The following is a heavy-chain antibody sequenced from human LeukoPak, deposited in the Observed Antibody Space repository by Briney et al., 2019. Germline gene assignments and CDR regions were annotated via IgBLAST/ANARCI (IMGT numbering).Heavy chain of an antibody. CDR3: ARDRAGGSGHYYDSSGFPDY. D-gene: IGHD3-22*01. CDR2: ISSSSSYI. V-gene: IGHV3-21*01. Sequence: KPGGSLRLSCAASGFTFSSAAMTWVRQAPGKGLEWVSSISSSSSYIYYADSVKGRFTISRDNAKNSLYLQMNSLRAEDTAVYYCARDRAGGSGHYYDSSGFPDYWGQGTLVTVSS. J-gene: IGHJ4*02. CDR1: GFTFSSAA.